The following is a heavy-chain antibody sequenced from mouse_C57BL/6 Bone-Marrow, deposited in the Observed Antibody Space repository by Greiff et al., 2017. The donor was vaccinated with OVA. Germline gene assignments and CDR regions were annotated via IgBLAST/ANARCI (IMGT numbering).Heavy chain of an antibody. CDR1: GYAFSSYW. CDR2: IYPGDGDT. CDR3: ATTSRVATRYFDV. V-gene: IGHV1-80*01. J-gene: IGHJ1*03. D-gene: IGHD1-1*02. Sequence: VQLKESGAELVKPGASVKISCKASGYAFSSYWMNWVKQRPGKGLEWIGQIYPGDGDTNYNGKFKGKATLTADKSSSTAYMQLSSLTSEDSAVYFCATTSRVATRYFDVWGTGTTVTVSS.